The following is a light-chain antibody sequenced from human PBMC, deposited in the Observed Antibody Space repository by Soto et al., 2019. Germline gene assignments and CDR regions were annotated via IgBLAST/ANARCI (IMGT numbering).Light chain of an antibody. V-gene: IGLV2-14*03. CDR2: EVN. CDR3: SSFTSGGTGV. J-gene: IGLJ3*02. Sequence: QSALTQPASVSGSPGQSITISCTGTSSDVGAYNHVSWYQQHPGKVPKVMIYEVNNRPSGVSNRFSASKSGNTASLTISGLQAEDEATYYCSSFTSGGTGVFGGGTKVTVL. CDR1: SSDVGAYNH.